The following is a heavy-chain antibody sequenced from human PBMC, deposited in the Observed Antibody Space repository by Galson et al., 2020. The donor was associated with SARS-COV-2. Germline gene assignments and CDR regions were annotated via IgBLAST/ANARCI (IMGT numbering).Heavy chain of an antibody. D-gene: IGHD6-19*01. Sequence: TGGSLRLSCVATGFTIYGNYINWVRQAPGKGLDWISIIYAYSGANTYYADSVRGRFTISRHNSENSGYLQMNSLKVEDTAVYYCARAVGGMNVWGQGTTVTVSS. CDR3: ARAVGGMNV. CDR2: IYAYSGANT. J-gene: IGHJ6*02. CDR1: GFTIYGNY. V-gene: IGHV3-53*04.